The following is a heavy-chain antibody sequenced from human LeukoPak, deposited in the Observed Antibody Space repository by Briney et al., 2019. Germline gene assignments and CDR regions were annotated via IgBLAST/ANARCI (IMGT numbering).Heavy chain of an antibody. D-gene: IGHD5-18*01. Sequence: SETLSLTCIVSGDSITRSDYYWGWIRQPPGKGLEWIGSVCYSGSTSYNPSLKRRVTISLDTSKNQFSLKLTSVTAADTAVYFCARADTGQRQLWIDNWGQGILVTVSS. J-gene: IGHJ4*02. CDR3: ARADTGQRQLWIDN. V-gene: IGHV4-39*07. CDR1: GDSITRSDYY. CDR2: VCYSGST.